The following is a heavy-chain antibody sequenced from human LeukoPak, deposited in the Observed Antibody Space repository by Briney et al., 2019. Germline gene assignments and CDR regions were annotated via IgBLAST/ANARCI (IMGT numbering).Heavy chain of an antibody. Sequence: SETLSLTCTVSGGSISSSSYYWAWIRQPPGKGLEWIGSVYYGRSPYFNPSLESRATISVDTSKNHFSLKMGSVTAADTAVYYCARSSGTGTFSYWGQGTLVTVSS. V-gene: IGHV4-39*02. CDR3: ARSSGTGTFSY. CDR2: VYYGRSP. J-gene: IGHJ4*02. CDR1: GGSISSSSYY. D-gene: IGHD6-25*01.